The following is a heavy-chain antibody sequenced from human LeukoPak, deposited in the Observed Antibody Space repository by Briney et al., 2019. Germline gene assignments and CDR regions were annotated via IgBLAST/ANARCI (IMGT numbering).Heavy chain of an antibody. Sequence: PGGSLRLSCAAAGLTFSDYEMYWVRQAPGKGLEWVSYISSSGETIYYADSVKGRFTISRDNANKSLYLRMSSLRVEDTAIYYCIPPAAGLRRIISTEYFQHWGQGALVTVSS. CDR1: GLTFSDYE. CDR3: IPPAAGLRRIISTEYFQH. D-gene: IGHD6-13*01. V-gene: IGHV3-48*03. CDR2: ISSSGETI. J-gene: IGHJ1*01.